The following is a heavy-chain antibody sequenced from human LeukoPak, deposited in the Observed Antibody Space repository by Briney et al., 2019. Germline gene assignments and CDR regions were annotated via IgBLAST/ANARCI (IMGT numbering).Heavy chain of an antibody. V-gene: IGHV1-18*01. CDR1: GYTFTNYG. CDR3: ARVPYDFWSGYYTASFDY. Sequence: GASVKVSCKASGYTFTNYGVTWVRQAPGQGLEWMGWISTYNGNTNYAQKLQGRVTMTTDTSTSTAYMELRSLRSDDTAVYYCARVPYDFWSGYYTASFDYWGQGTLVTVSS. J-gene: IGHJ4*02. D-gene: IGHD3-3*01. CDR2: ISTYNGNT.